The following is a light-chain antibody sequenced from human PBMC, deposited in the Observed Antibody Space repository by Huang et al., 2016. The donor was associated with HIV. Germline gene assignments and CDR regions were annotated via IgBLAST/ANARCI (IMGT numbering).Light chain of an antibody. CDR2: GAS. V-gene: IGKV3-15*01. Sequence: EILMTQSPATLSLSPGERATLSCGASQSVTNNLAWYQQKPGQAPRLLLYGASTRATGIPARFSGSGSGTEFALNISSLQSEDSAVYYCQQYGNWPYTFGQGAKLEI. CDR1: QSVTNN. J-gene: IGKJ2*01. CDR3: QQYGNWPYT.